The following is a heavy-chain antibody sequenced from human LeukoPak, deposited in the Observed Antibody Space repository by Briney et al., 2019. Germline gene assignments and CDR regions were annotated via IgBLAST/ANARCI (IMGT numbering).Heavy chain of an antibody. CDR3: ARRPIAARRVFDY. Sequence: GSLRLSCAASGFTFSDHYMDWVRQPPGKGLEWIGSIYYSGSTYYNPSLKSRVTISVDTSKNQFSLKLSSVTAADTAVYYCARRPIAARRVFDYWGQGTLVTVSS. D-gene: IGHD6-6*01. J-gene: IGHJ4*02. CDR1: GFTFSDHY. V-gene: IGHV4-39*01. CDR2: IYYSGST.